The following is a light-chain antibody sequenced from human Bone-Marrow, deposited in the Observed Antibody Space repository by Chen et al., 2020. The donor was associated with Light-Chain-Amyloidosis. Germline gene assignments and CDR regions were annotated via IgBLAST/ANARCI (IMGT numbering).Light chain of an antibody. CDR2: GSS. V-gene: IGKV3-20*01. J-gene: IGKJ4*01. CDR3: QQYGTSPLT. CDR1: QTISSNY. Sequence: EIVLTQSQGTLSLSPGEGANFSCRASQTISSNYLTWYQQKFGQAPRLLIYGSSSRATGIPDRFTGSGSGTDFTLTINRLEPDDFVMYYCQQYGTSPLTFGGGTEVEIK.